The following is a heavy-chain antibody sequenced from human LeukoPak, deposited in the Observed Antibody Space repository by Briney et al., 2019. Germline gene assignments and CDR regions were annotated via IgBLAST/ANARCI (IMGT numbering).Heavy chain of an antibody. Sequence: QPGGSLRLSCAASGFTFSSYAMSWVRQAPGKGLEWVSVISGSGGSTYYADSVKGRFTISRDNSKNTLYLQMNSLRAEDTAVYYCAKGITMVRGVIGDHYFDYWGQGTLVTVSS. CDR3: AKGITMVRGVIGDHYFDY. J-gene: IGHJ4*02. CDR2: ISGSGGST. V-gene: IGHV3-23*01. CDR1: GFTFSSYA. D-gene: IGHD3-10*01.